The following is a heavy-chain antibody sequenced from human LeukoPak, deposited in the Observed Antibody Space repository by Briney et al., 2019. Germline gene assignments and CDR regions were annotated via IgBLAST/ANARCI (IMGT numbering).Heavy chain of an antibody. CDR1: GFSFSSYS. D-gene: IGHD6-13*01. V-gene: IGHV3-21*01. CDR3: ARGAYSSSWLNFDY. CDR2: ISSSSNYI. J-gene: IGHJ4*02. Sequence: GGSLRLSCAASGFSFSSYSMKWVRQAPGKGLEWVSSISSSSNYIYYADSVKGRFTISRDNAKNSLYLQMNSLRAEDTAVYYCARGAYSSSWLNFDYWGQGTLVTVSS.